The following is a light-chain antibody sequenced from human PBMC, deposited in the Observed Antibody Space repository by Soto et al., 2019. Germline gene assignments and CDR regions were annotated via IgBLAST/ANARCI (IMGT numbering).Light chain of an antibody. J-gene: IGKJ1*01. Sequence: EIVLTQSPGTLSLSPGERATLSCRASQSLSSNYLAWYQQRPGQAPRLPIYGASSRAAGIPDRFSGSGSGTDFTLTISRLETEDFAVYYCQQYDNWPWTFGQGTKVDI. CDR1: QSLSSNY. V-gene: IGKV3-20*01. CDR2: GAS. CDR3: QQYDNWPWT.